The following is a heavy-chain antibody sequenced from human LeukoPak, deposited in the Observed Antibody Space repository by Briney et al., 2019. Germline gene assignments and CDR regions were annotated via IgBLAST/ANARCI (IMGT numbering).Heavy chain of an antibody. Sequence: PGGSLRLSCTASGFTFSGYWMHWARQSPGKGLVWVSCISGDRSGTHYADSVKGRFTISRDNGKNTLYLQMNSLRVDDTAVYYCARDPRNKGFDPWGQGTLVTVSS. J-gene: IGHJ5*02. V-gene: IGHV3-74*01. D-gene: IGHD1/OR15-1a*01. CDR1: GFTFSGYW. CDR3: ARDPRNKGFDP. CDR2: ISGDRSGT.